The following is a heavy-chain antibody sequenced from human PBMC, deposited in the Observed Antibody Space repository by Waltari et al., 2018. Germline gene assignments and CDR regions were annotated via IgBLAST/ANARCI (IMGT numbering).Heavy chain of an antibody. V-gene: IGHV1-2*02. D-gene: IGHD3-22*01. CDR3: ARGERSYYDSSGYHDY. J-gene: IGHJ4*02. CDR2: INPNRGGK. Sequence: QVQLVQSGAEVKKPGASVKVSCKASGYTFTGYYMHWVRQAPGQGLEWMGWINPNRGGKNYAQKVQGRVTMTRDTSISTAYMELSRLRSDDTAVYYCARGERSYYDSSGYHDYWGQGTLVTVSS. CDR1: GYTFTGYY.